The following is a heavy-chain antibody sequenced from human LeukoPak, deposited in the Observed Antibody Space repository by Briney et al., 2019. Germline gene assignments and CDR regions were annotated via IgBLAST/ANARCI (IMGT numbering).Heavy chain of an antibody. CDR3: ARESSDSSGPSLDY. CDR2: INPNSGGT. J-gene: IGHJ4*02. D-gene: IGHD3-22*01. Sequence: GASVKVSCKASGYTFTGYYMHWVRQAPGQGLEWMGWINPNSGGTNYAQKFQGRVTMTRDTSISTAYMELSRLRSDDTAVYYCARESSDSSGPSLDYWGQGTLVTVSS. CDR1: GYTFTGYY. V-gene: IGHV1-2*02.